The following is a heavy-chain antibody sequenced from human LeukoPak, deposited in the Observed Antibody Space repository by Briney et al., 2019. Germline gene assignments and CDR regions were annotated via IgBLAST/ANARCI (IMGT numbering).Heavy chain of an antibody. CDR3: AKDAPVNIVVVPAANS. V-gene: IGHV3-23*01. J-gene: IGHJ4*02. Sequence: LSGGSLRLSCAASVFTFSSYAMSWVRQAPGKGLEWVSAISGSGGSTYYADPVKGRFTISRDNSKNTLYLQMNSLRAEDTAVYYCAKDAPVNIVVVPAANSWGQGTLVTVST. CDR2: ISGSGGST. D-gene: IGHD2-2*01. CDR1: VFTFSSYA.